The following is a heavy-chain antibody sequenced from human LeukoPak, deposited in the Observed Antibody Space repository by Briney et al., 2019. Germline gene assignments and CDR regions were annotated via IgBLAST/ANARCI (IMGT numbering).Heavy chain of an antibody. D-gene: IGHD6-6*01. Sequence: PSETLSLTCTVSGGSISSSSSYWGWIRQPPGKGLEWIGNVYYIGTTSYISSLKSRVIISVDTSKNQFSLEVTSVTAADTAVYYCARNTSSSPWFDPWGQGTLVTVSS. CDR3: ARNTSSSPWFDP. V-gene: IGHV4-61*05. CDR2: VYYIGTT. J-gene: IGHJ5*02. CDR1: GGSISSSSSY.